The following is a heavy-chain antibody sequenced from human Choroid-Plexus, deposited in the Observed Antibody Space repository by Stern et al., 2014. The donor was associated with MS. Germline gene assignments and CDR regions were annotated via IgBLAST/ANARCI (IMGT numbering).Heavy chain of an antibody. CDR2: ISYDGSDK. V-gene: IGHV3-30*18. Sequence: VQLLESGGGVAQPGRPLILSCAASGFTFSNFGMHWVRQAPGTGLERVALISYDGSDKYYADSVKGRFTIFRDNSKNTLYMHMNSLRAEDTAVYYCAKDRQWSTYFFDYWGQGSLVTVSS. CDR3: AKDRQWSTYFFDY. CDR1: GFTFSNFG. J-gene: IGHJ4*02. D-gene: IGHD2-15*01.